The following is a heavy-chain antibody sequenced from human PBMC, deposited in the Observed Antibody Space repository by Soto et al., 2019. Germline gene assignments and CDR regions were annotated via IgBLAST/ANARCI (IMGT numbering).Heavy chain of an antibody. Sequence: EVQLVESGGGLVQPGGSLRLSCAASGFTFRSYWMQWVRQAPGKGLVWVSWSNSDGSSTSYADSVKGRFTISRDNAKNTRYLKMNRLRAEDTAVYYCASGGSSLNFDSWGQGTLVTVSS. CDR2: SNSDGSST. CDR1: GFTFRSYW. V-gene: IGHV3-74*01. J-gene: IGHJ4*02. D-gene: IGHD6-6*01. CDR3: ASGGSSLNFDS.